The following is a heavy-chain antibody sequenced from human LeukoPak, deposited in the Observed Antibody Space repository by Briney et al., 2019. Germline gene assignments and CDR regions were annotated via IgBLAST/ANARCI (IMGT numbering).Heavy chain of an antibody. CDR1: GYTFTGYY. D-gene: IGHD6-13*01. V-gene: IGHV1-2*02. CDR2: INPNSGGT. CDR3: ARGSAAGRVDWFDP. J-gene: IGHJ5*02. Sequence: ASVKVSCKASGYTFTGYYVHWPRQAPGQGLEWMGWINPNSGGTNYAQKFQGRVTMTRDTSISTAYMELSRLRSDDTAVYYCARGSAAGRVDWFDPWGQGTLVTVSS.